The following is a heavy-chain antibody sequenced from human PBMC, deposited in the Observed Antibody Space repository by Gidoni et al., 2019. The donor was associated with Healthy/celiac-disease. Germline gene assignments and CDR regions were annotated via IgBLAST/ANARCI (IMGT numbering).Heavy chain of an antibody. CDR2: IWYDGSNK. V-gene: IGHV3-33*01. D-gene: IGHD6-6*01. J-gene: IGHJ4*02. CDR3: ARGESGFEQLVSLDY. CDR1: GFTFRSYG. Sequence: QVQLVESGGGVVQPGRSLRLSCAASGFTFRSYGMHWFRQAAGKGLEWVAVIWYDGSNKYYADSVKGRFTISRDNSKNTLYLQMNSLRAEDTAVYYCARGESGFEQLVSLDYWGQGTLVTVSS.